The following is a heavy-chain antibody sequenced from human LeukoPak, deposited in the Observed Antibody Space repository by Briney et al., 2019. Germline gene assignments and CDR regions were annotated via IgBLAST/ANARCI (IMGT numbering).Heavy chain of an antibody. D-gene: IGHD3-22*01. V-gene: IGHV3-53*01. CDR2: ISSGGYT. CDR1: GFSVSSNY. Sequence: GGSLRLSCAASGFSVSSNYMSWVRQAPGKGPEWVSVISSGGYTYYADSVKGRFTISRDNSKNTLYLQMNSLRAEDTAVYYCARVGTYYYDSSGYYYWGQGTLVTVSS. CDR3: ARVGTYYYDSSGYYY. J-gene: IGHJ4*02.